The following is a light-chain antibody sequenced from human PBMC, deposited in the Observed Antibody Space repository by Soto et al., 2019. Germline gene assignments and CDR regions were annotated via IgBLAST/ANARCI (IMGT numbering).Light chain of an antibody. V-gene: IGLV4-60*03. CDR2: LEGSGSY. CDR1: SEHSSYI. J-gene: IGLJ1*01. CDR3: ETWDSNIHV. Sequence: PELPQASSGSASLGSSVKLTCTMSSEHSSYIIAWHQQQPGKAPRYLMKLEGSGSYKKGSGVPDRFSGSSSGADRYLTNSNLQSEDEADYYCETWDSNIHVFGTGTKVTVL.